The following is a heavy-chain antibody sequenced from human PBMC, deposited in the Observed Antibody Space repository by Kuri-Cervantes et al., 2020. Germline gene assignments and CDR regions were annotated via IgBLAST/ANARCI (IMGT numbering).Heavy chain of an antibody. CDR2: IRSKTYGGTT. J-gene: IGHJ4*02. V-gene: IGHV3-49*03. CDR1: GFTFGDYA. D-gene: IGHD3-22*01. Sequence: GESLKISCRASGFTFGDYAFNWFRQVRGKGLEWVGLIRSKTYGGTTEYAASVRGRFTISRDDSKRIAYLQMNSLKTEDTAVYYCTSHLLYDSNGYYTHFDYWGQGTLVTVSS. CDR3: TSHLLYDSNGYYTHFDY.